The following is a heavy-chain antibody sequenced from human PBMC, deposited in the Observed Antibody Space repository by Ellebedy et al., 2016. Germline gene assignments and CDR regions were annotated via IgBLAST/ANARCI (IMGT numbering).Heavy chain of an antibody. D-gene: IGHD4-23*01. CDR3: ARHGTSEMYFDY. J-gene: IGHJ4*02. CDR1: GGSISSYY. Sequence: SETLSLTCTVSGGSISSYYWSWIRQPPGKGLEWIGHIYYSGSTNYNPSLKSRVTISVDTSRNHFSLKLSSVTAADTAVYYCARHGTSEMYFDYWGQGTLVTVSS. CDR2: IYYSGST. V-gene: IGHV4-59*08.